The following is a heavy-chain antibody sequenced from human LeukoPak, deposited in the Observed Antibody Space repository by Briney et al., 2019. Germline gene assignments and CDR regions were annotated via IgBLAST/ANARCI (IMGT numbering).Heavy chain of an antibody. Sequence: GGSLRLSCAASGFTFSDYYMSWIRQAPGKGLEWVSYISSSGSTIYYADSVKGRFTISRDNAKNSLYLQMNSLRAEDTAVYYCARATPYSSSSSSSWWGQGTLVTVSS. V-gene: IGHV3-11*04. CDR3: ARATPYSSSSSSSW. D-gene: IGHD6-6*01. J-gene: IGHJ4*02. CDR1: GFTFSDYY. CDR2: ISSSGSTI.